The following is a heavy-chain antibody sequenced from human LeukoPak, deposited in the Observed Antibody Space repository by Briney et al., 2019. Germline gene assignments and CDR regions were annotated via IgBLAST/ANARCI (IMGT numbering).Heavy chain of an antibody. CDR2: INPNSGGT. Sequence: AAVKVSFKASGYTFTVYYMHWVRQAPGQGLEWMGWINPNSGGTNYAQKFQGRVTITRDTSISTAYMELSRLRSDDTAVYYCAREQVRSYGMDYWGQGTLVTVSS. D-gene: IGHD1-26*01. V-gene: IGHV1-2*02. J-gene: IGHJ4*02. CDR3: AREQVRSYGMDY. CDR1: GYTFTVYY.